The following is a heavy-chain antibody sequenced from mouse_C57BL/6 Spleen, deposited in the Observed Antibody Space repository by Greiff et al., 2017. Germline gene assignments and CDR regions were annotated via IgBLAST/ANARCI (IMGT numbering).Heavy chain of an antibody. D-gene: IGHD2-3*01. Sequence: VQLQQSGAELVRPGSSVKLSCKASGYTFTSYWMHWVKQRPIQGLEWIGNIDPSDSETHYNQKFKDKATLTVDKSSSTAYMQLSSLTSEDSAVYYCARSGLLHAMDYWGQGTSVTVSS. CDR2: IDPSDSET. CDR3: ARSGLLHAMDY. J-gene: IGHJ4*01. V-gene: IGHV1-52*01. CDR1: GYTFTSYW.